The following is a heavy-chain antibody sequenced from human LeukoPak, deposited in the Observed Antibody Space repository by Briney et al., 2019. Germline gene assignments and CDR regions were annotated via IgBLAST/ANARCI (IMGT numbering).Heavy chain of an antibody. J-gene: IGHJ6*03. Sequence: ASVKVSCKASGYTFTSYGISWVRQAPGQGLEWMGWISAYNGNTNYAQKLQGRVTMTTDTSTSTAYMELRSLRSDDTAVYYCARSGYVWGSYRQPDYYYYYMDVWGKGTTVTISS. CDR1: GYTFTSYG. D-gene: IGHD3-16*02. V-gene: IGHV1-18*01. CDR3: ARSGYVWGSYRQPDYYYYYMDV. CDR2: ISAYNGNT.